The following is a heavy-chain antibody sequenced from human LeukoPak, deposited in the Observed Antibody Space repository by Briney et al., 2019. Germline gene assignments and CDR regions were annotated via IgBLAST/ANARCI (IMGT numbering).Heavy chain of an antibody. CDR3: TRGIPPDIVVVPAAIPSVDAFDI. CDR1: GFTFSSHG. D-gene: IGHD2-2*01. J-gene: IGHJ3*02. Sequence: PGGSLRLSCAASGFTFSSHGMNWVRQAPGKGLEWVGFIRSKAYGGTTEYAASVKGRFTISRDDSKSIAYLQMNSLKTEDTAVYYCTRGIPPDIVVVPAAIPSVDAFDIWGQGTMVTVSS. CDR2: IRSKAYGGTT. V-gene: IGHV3-49*04.